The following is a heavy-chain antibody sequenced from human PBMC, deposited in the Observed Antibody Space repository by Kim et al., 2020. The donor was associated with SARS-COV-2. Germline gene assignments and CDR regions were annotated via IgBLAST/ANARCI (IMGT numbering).Heavy chain of an antibody. D-gene: IGHD3-10*01. J-gene: IGHJ6*02. CDR2: ISYYGSNK. CDR1: GFTFSSYG. V-gene: IGHV3-30*18. Sequence: GGSLRLSCAASGFTFSSYGMHWVRQAPGKGLEWLAVISYYGSNKYYADSVKGRFTISRDNSKNTLYLQMNSLRAEDTAVYYCAKESGSGSYYAWTYYYHGMDVWGQGTTVTVSS. CDR3: AKESGSGSYYAWTYYYHGMDV.